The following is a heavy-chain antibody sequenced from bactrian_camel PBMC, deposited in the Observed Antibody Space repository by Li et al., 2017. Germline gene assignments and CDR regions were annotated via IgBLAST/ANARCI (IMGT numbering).Heavy chain of an antibody. J-gene: IGHJ4*01. Sequence: VQLVESGGGSVQAGGSLRLSCTAPGFTSNNCGMKWYRQAPGKEREFVSSISTNGITRYADSVKGRFTISKDKAKDTVYLQMNSLKPEDTALYYCSVATTSGTFNYWGQGTQVTVS. V-gene: IGHV3S60*01. CDR1: GFTSNNCG. D-gene: IGHD5*01. CDR2: ISTNGIT. CDR3: SVATTSGTFNY.